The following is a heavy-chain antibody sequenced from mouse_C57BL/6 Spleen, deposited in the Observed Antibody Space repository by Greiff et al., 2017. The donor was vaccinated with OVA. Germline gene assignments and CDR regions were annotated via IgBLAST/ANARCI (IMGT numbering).Heavy chain of an antibody. D-gene: IGHD1-1*01. J-gene: IGHJ1*03. CDR1: GFTFSDYY. CDR3: ARGGYGSSYWYFDV. V-gene: IGHV5-12*01. CDR2: ISNGGGST. Sequence: EVQVVESGGGLVQPGGSLKLSCAASGFTFSDYYMYWVRQTPEKRLEWVAYISNGGGSTYYPDTVKGRFTISRDNAKNTLYLQMSRLKSEDTAMYYCARGGYGSSYWYFDVWGTGTTVTVSS.